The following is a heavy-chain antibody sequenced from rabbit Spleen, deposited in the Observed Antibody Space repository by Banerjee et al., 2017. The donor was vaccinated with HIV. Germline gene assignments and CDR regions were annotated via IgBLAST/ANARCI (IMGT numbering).Heavy chain of an antibody. V-gene: IGHV1S40*01. J-gene: IGHJ6*01. CDR2: IGSGSSVST. CDR1: GVSFSFSSY. Sequence: QQLEESGGGLVKPGASLTLTCTASGVSFSFSSYMCWVRQAPGKGLEWIACIGSGSSVSTFYASWAKGRFTISKASSTTVTLQMTSLTVADTATYFCARDTGSSFSSYGMDLWGQGTLVTVS. D-gene: IGHD8-1*01. CDR3: ARDTGSSFSSYGMDL.